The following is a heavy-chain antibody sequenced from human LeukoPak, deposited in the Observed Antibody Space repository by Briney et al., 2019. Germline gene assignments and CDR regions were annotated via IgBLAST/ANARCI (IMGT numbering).Heavy chain of an antibody. CDR1: GFNFSSYA. J-gene: IGHJ5*02. Sequence: GSLRLSCAASGFNFSSYAMSLVRQAPGKGLELVSGISSSGGSTYYADSVKGRFTISRDKSQNTMYLQMNSLRADDTAVYYCAKAHSSSMNCLDPWGQGTLVTVSS. D-gene: IGHD6-13*01. CDR2: ISSSGGST. CDR3: AKAHSSSMNCLDP. V-gene: IGHV3-23*01.